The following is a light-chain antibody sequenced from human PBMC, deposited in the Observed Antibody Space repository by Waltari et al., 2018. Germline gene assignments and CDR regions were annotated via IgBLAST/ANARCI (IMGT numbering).Light chain of an antibody. CDR2: MAS. Sequence: DIQMTQSPSTLSASVGDRVTISCRASQSVGTWLSWYQQKPGQAPKLLIYMASSLESGDPSRFSGSGSGTEFTLTISSLQPDDFATYSCQQYSSFSTFGQGTKVDI. CDR1: QSVGTW. J-gene: IGKJ2*01. CDR3: QQYSSFST. V-gene: IGKV1-5*03.